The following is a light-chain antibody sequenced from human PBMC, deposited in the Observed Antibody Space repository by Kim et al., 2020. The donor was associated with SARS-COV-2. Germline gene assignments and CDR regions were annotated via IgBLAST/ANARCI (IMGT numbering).Light chain of an antibody. CDR3: AAWDDGLNGWV. CDR1: NSNIGSNS. CDR2: NNN. J-gene: IGLJ3*02. Sequence: GQRITISCSGSNSNIGSNSVNWYQQLPGTAPKLLIYNNNQRPSGVPDRFSGSKSGTSASLAISGLQSEDESNYYCAAWDDGLNGWVFGGGTKLTVL. V-gene: IGLV1-44*01.